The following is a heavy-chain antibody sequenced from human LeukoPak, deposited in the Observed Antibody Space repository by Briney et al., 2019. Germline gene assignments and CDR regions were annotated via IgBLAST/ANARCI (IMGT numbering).Heavy chain of an antibody. CDR1: GFTFSIYA. CDR3: ARDYILTGYSDY. J-gene: IGHJ4*02. CDR2: ISGSGGST. D-gene: IGHD3-9*01. V-gene: IGHV3-23*01. Sequence: GGSLRLSCAASGFTFSIYAMSWVRQAPGKGLEGVSAISGSGGSTYYADSVKGRFTISRDNSKNTLYLQMNSLRAEDTAVYYCARDYILTGYSDYWGQGTLVTVSS.